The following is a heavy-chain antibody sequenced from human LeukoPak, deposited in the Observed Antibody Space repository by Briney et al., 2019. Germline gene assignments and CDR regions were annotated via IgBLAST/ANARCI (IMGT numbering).Heavy chain of an antibody. CDR1: DGSISSYY. D-gene: IGHD3-22*01. J-gene: IGHJ4*02. CDR3: ARSTYYYDSSGYSYYFDY. CDR2: IYYSGST. Sequence: SETLSLTCTVSDGSISSYYWSWIRQPPGKGLEWIGYIYYSGSTNYNPSLKSRVTISVDTSKNQFSLKLSSVTAADTAVYYCARSTYYYDSSGYSYYFDYWGQGTLVTVSS. V-gene: IGHV4-59*01.